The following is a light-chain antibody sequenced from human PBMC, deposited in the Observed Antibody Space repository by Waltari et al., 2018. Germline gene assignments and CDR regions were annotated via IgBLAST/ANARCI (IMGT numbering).Light chain of an antibody. J-gene: IGKJ4*01. V-gene: IGKV3-20*01. Sequence: EIVLTQSPGTLSLSPGERATLSCRASQTVRATYLAWYQQKPGQAPTLVIHDTSSRATGIPDRFRGSGSGTDVSLTSSSLEPEDFAVYYCQQYDISPLTFGGGTKVETK. CDR1: QTVRATY. CDR3: QQYDISPLT. CDR2: DTS.